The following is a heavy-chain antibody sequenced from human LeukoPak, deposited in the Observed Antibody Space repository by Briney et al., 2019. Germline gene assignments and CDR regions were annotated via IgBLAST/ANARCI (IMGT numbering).Heavy chain of an antibody. V-gene: IGHV4-39*07. Sequence: SETLSLTCTVSGGSISSSSYYWGWIRQPPGKGLEWIGSIYYSGSTNYNPSLKSRVTISVDTSKNQFSLKLSSVTAADTAVYYCARVAYSYGCSNWFDPWGQGTLVTVSS. CDR3: ARVAYSYGCSNWFDP. CDR1: GGSISSSSYY. J-gene: IGHJ5*02. CDR2: IYYSGST. D-gene: IGHD5-18*01.